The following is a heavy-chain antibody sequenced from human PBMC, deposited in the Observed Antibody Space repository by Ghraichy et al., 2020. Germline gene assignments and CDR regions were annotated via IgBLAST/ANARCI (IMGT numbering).Heavy chain of an antibody. V-gene: IGHV1-2*02. CDR1: GYIFIGYY. Sequence: ASVKVSFKASGYIFIGYYMHWVRQAPGQGLEWMGRINPNSGGTNYAQKFQGRVTMTRDTSINTASMELSGLRSDDTAVYYCARAIYYDSSAYYFVWGQGTLVTVAS. CDR2: INPNSGGT. J-gene: IGHJ4*02. CDR3: ARAIYYDSSAYYFV. D-gene: IGHD3-22*01.